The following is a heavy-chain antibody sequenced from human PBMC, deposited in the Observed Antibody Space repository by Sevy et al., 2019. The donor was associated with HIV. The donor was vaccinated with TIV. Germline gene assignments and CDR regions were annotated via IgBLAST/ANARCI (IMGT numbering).Heavy chain of an antibody. CDR2: MSPGDSDP. CDR3: ARLDSYSIGWSPRYYFDY. V-gene: IGHV5-51*01. D-gene: IGHD6-19*01. Sequence: GESLKISCKGSAYTFTTHWIGWVRQMPGKGLEWMGIMSPGDSDPRYSPSFQGQVTMSVYKSVSTGYLQWHSPETTDTANYYCARLDSYSIGWSPRYYFDYWGQGTLVTVSS. CDR1: AYTFTTHW. J-gene: IGHJ4*02.